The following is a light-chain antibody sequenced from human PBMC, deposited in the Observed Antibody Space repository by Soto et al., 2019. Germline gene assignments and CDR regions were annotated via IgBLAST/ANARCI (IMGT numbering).Light chain of an antibody. V-gene: IGKV3D-15*01. CDR1: QSVSSN. J-gene: IGKJ4*01. Sequence: EIVMTQSPATLSVSPGERATLSCRASQSVSSNLAWYQQKPGQAPRLLIYGASTRATGIPARFSGSGSGTECTLTICSLQSEDFAVYYCQQYNNWPPPLTFGGGTKGEIK. CDR2: GAS. CDR3: QQYNNWPPPLT.